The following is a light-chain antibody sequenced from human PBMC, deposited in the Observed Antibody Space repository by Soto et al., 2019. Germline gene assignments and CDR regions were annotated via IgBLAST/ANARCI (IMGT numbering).Light chain of an antibody. CDR3: AAWDDSLNGHV. CDR1: SSNIGTSS. Sequence: QLVLTQPHSASGTPGQRVTISRSGSSSNIGTSSVHWFQQLPGTAPKLLISTTNQRPSGVPERFSGSKSGTSASLAISGLQSEDEADYYCAAWDDSLNGHVFGTGTKLTVL. J-gene: IGLJ1*01. V-gene: IGLV1-44*01. CDR2: TTN.